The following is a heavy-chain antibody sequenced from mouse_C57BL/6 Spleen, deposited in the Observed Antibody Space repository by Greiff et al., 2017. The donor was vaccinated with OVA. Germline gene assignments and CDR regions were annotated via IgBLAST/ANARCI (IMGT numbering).Heavy chain of an antibody. V-gene: IGHV1-82*01. CDR3: ARQIYYDYDVEAMDY. CDR1: GYAFSSSW. CDR2: ISPGDGDT. J-gene: IGHJ4*01. Sequence: VQLQQSGPELVKPGASVKISCKASGYAFSSSWMNWVKQRPGKGLEWIGRISPGDGDTNYNGKFKGKATLTADKSSSTAYMQLSSLTSEDSAVYFCARQIYYDYDVEAMDYWGQGTSVTVSS. D-gene: IGHD2-4*01.